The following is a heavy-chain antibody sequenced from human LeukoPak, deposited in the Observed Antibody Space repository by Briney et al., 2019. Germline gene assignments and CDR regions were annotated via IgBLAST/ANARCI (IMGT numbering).Heavy chain of an antibody. CDR1: GFTFSSYG. CDR3: AKDQGVGYYYGSGSFPDYFDY. D-gene: IGHD3-10*01. CDR2: IRYDGSNK. V-gene: IGHV3-30*02. J-gene: IGHJ4*02. Sequence: GGSLRLSCAASGFTFSSYGMHWVRQAPGKGLEWVAFIRYDGSNKYYADSVKGRFTISRDNSKNTLYLQMNSLRAEDTAVYYCAKDQGVGYYYGSGSFPDYFDYWGQGTLVTVSS.